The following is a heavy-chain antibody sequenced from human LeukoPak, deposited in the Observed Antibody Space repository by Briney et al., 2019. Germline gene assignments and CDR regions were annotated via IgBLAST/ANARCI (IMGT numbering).Heavy chain of an antibody. CDR1: GFTFSSYA. Sequence: GGSLRLSCAASGFTFSSYAMSWVRQAPGKGLEWVSAISGSGGSTYYADSVKGRFTISRDNSKNTLYLQMNSLRAEDTAVYYCARDSYDILTGYYLIDYWGQGTLVTVSS. CDR2: ISGSGGST. J-gene: IGHJ4*02. CDR3: ARDSYDILTGYYLIDY. V-gene: IGHV3-23*01. D-gene: IGHD3-9*01.